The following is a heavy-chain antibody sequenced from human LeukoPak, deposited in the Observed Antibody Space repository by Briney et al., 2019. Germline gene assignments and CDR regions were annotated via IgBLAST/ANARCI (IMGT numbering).Heavy chain of an antibody. CDR2: IYTSGST. V-gene: IGHV4-4*09. CDR3: ARHLTGSSVCIEY. CDR1: DGSISNYY. J-gene: IGHJ4*02. Sequence: PSETLSLTCTVSDGSISNYYWSWIRQPPGKGLEWIGYIYTSGSTNYNPSLKSRVTISVDTSKNQFSLKLSSVTAADTAVYYCARHLTGSSVCIEYWGQGTLVTDSS. D-gene: IGHD2-8*02.